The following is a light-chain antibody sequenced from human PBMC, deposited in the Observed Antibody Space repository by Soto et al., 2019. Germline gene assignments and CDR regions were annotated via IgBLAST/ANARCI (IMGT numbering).Light chain of an antibody. CDR1: QSVLYSSNNKKY. Sequence: DIVMTQSPDSLTVSLGERATINCKSSQSVLYSSNNKKYLAWYQQKPGQPPKLVIYWASTRESGVPDRFSGSGSGTHFTLTISSLQAEDVAVYYCQQYYSSPLTFGGGTKVEIK. CDR2: WAS. CDR3: QQYYSSPLT. J-gene: IGKJ4*01. V-gene: IGKV4-1*01.